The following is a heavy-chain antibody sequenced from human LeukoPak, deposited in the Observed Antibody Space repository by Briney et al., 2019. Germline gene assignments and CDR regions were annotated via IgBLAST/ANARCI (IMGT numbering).Heavy chain of an antibody. CDR1: GFTFSSYS. CDR2: ISSSSSYI. Sequence: PGGSLRLSCAASGFTFSSYSMNWVRQAPGKGLEWVSSISSSSSYIYYADSVKGRFTISRDNAKNSLYLQMNSLRAEDTAVYYCARDTEYYYGSGSYYLGQARIGSWFDPWGQGTLVTVSS. J-gene: IGHJ5*02. D-gene: IGHD3-10*01. CDR3: ARDTEYYYGSGSYYLGQARIGSWFDP. V-gene: IGHV3-21*01.